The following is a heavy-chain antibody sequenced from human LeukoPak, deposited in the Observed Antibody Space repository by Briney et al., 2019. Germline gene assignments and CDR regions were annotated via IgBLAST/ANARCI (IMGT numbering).Heavy chain of an antibody. CDR2: IYNTGST. CDR1: GDSIRSSTYY. D-gene: IGHD3-3*01. CDR3: ARHGWSGAIDY. J-gene: IGHJ4*02. Sequence: SETLSLTCTVSGDSIRSSTYYWGWIRQPPGKGLEWIGSIYNTGSTYYNPSLKSRLTISVDTSKSQFSLKLSSVTAADTAVYSCARHGWSGAIDYWGQGTLVTVSS. V-gene: IGHV4-39*01.